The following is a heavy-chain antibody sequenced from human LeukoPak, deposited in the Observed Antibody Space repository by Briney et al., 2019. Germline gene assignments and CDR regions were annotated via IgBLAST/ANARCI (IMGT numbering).Heavy chain of an antibody. J-gene: IGHJ4*02. CDR1: GFTFSSYE. CDR2: ISSSGSTI. D-gene: IGHD3-3*01. Sequence: GSLRLSCAASGFTFSSYEMNWVRQAPGKGLEWVSYISSSGSTIYYADSVKGRFTISRDNAKNSLYLQMNSLRAEDTAVYYCARANYDFWSGYLGVLGYWGQGTLVTVSS. CDR3: ARANYDFWSGYLGVLGY. V-gene: IGHV3-48*03.